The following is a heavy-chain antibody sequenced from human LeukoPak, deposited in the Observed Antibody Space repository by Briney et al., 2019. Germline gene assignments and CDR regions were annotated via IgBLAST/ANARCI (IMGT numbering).Heavy chain of an antibody. V-gene: IGHV1-69*04. J-gene: IGHJ3*02. D-gene: IGHD3-22*01. Sequence: SVKVSCKASGGTFSSYAISWVRQAPGQGLEWMGRIIPILGIANYAQKFQGRVTITRDTSASTAYMELSSLRSEDTAVYYCAREGSGSSGSKAFDIWGQGTMVAVSS. CDR2: IIPILGIA. CDR1: GGTFSSYA. CDR3: AREGSGSSGSKAFDI.